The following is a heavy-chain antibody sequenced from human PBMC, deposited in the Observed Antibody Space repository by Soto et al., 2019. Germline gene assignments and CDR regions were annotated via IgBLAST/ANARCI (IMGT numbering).Heavy chain of an antibody. CDR3: ARVGSNTNWFDP. CDR2: ISSSSSYI. D-gene: IGHD6-13*01. CDR1: GFTFSSYS. J-gene: IGHJ5*02. Sequence: GGSLRLSCAASGFTFSSYSMNWVRQAPGKGLEWVSSISSSSSYIYYADSVKGRFTISRDNAKNSLYLQMNSLRAEDTAVYYCARVGSNTNWFDPWGQGTLVTAPQ. V-gene: IGHV3-21*01.